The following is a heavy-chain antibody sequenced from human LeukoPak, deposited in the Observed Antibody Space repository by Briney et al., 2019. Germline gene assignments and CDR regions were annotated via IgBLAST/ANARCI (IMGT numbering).Heavy chain of an antibody. D-gene: IGHD3-9*01. CDR1: GYTFTSYD. CDR3: ARGGHVLRYFDWSPKHFFDY. Sequence: ASVKVSCKASGYTFTSYDINWVRQATGQGLEWMRWMNPNSGNTGYAQKFQGRVTMTRNTSISTAYMELSSLRSEDTAVYYCARGGHVLRYFDWSPKHFFDYWGQGTLVTVSS. J-gene: IGHJ4*02. CDR2: MNPNSGNT. V-gene: IGHV1-8*01.